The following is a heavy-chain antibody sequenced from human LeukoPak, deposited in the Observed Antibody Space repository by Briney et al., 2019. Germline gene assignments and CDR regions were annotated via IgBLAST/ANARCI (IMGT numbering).Heavy chain of an antibody. V-gene: IGHV3-74*01. Sequence: GGSLRLSCAASGFTFSSHWMHWVRQAPGKGLVWVSRVDSVENNIAYEESVKGRFTISRDNANNMLYLQMNSLRAEDTAVYYCTRDLMDYDVSTGLHHYYMDVWGQGTTVTVSS. D-gene: IGHD3-9*01. CDR1: GFTFSSHW. CDR3: TRDLMDYDVSTGLHHYYMDV. J-gene: IGHJ6*02. CDR2: VDSVENNI.